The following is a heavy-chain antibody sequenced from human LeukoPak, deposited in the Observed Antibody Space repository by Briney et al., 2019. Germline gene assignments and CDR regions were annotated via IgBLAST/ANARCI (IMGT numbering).Heavy chain of an antibody. J-gene: IGHJ4*02. V-gene: IGHV3-53*01. Sequence: GGSLRLSCVAPGFTVSSNNMSWVRQAPGKGLEWVSVIFSDGSIYYADSVKGRFTISRDNSDNTLYLRMNSLRADDTAVYYCAAGVQTVLPNNYWGQGTLVTVSS. CDR2: IFSDGSI. D-gene: IGHD1-1*01. CDR1: GFTVSSNN. CDR3: AAGVQTVLPNNY.